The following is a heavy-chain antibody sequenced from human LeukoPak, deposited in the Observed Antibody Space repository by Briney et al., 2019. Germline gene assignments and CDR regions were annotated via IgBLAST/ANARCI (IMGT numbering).Heavy chain of an antibody. CDR1: GGTFSSYA. CDR3: ARGARYFDWLLSNWFDP. V-gene: IGHV1-69*04. J-gene: IGHJ5*02. CDR2: IIPILGIA. Sequence: SVKVSCKASGGTFSSYAISWVRQAPGQGLEWMGRIIPILGIANYAQKFQGRVTITADKSTSTAYMELSSLRSEDTAVYYCARGARYFDWLLSNWFDPWGQGTLVTVSS. D-gene: IGHD3-9*01.